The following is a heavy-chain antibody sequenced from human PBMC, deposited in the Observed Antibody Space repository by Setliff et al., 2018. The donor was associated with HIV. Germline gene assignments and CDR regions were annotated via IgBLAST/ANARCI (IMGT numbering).Heavy chain of an antibody. CDR1: GGTFSNYA. V-gene: IGHV1-69*10. CDR3: ARGRLVAGTPDAFDI. Sequence: ASVKVSCKASGGTFSNYAVIWVRQAPGQGLEWMGGIIPMFGIANYARKFQGTVTISADKSMGTAYMEMTSLRSEDTAVYFCARGRLVAGTPDAFDIWGPGTLVTVSS. CDR2: IIPMFGIA. D-gene: IGHD6-19*01. J-gene: IGHJ4*02.